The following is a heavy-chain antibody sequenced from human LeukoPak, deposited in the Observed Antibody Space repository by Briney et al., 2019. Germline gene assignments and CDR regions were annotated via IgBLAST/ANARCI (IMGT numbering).Heavy chain of an antibody. D-gene: IGHD6-19*01. CDR3: ARSIAVAGSQPAFDY. CDR1: GGSISTYY. Sequence: SETLSLTCTVSGGSISTYYWSWIRQPPGKGLEYIGYIYYTGSTNYNPSLKSRVTISVDTSKNQFSLKPSSVTAADTAVYYCARSIAVAGSQPAFDYWGQGTLVTVSS. J-gene: IGHJ4*02. CDR2: IYYTGST. V-gene: IGHV4-59*01.